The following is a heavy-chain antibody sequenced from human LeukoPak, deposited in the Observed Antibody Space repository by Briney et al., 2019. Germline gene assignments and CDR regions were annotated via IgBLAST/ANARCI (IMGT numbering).Heavy chain of an antibody. D-gene: IGHD3-10*01. CDR3: ARGSGYYQAFDI. J-gene: IGHJ3*02. Sequence: SETLSLTCTVSGGSISSSSYYWGWIRQPPGKGLEWIGSIYYSGSTYYNPSLKSRVTISVDTSKNQFSLKLSSVTAADTAVYYCARGSGYYQAFDIWGQGTMVTVSS. V-gene: IGHV4-39*07. CDR2: IYYSGST. CDR1: GGSISSSSYY.